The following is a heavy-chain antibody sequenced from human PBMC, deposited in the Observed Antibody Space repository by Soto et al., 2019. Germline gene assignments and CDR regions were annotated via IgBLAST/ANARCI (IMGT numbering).Heavy chain of an antibody. J-gene: IGHJ5*02. V-gene: IGHV1-46*01. Sequence: QVQLVQSGAEVKKPGASVKVSCRASGYTFTNYYMHWVRQAPGQGLEWMGIIKPTGGVTTYAQKFLGRATMTRDTSTGTLYMELSSLRSEDTAVYYCARGGDIVVVTAPLDHWGQGTLVTVSS. CDR3: ARGGDIVVVTAPLDH. CDR2: IKPTGGVT. D-gene: IGHD2-21*02. CDR1: GYTFTNYY.